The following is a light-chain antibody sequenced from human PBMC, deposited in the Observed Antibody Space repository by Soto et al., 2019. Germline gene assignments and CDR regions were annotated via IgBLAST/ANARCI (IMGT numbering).Light chain of an antibody. Sequence: QSALTQPPSASGSPGQSVTISCTGTSSDVGGYDFVSWYQQHPGKAPKLMIYGVNKRPSGVPDRFSGSKSGNTASLTVSGLQAEDEADYYCSSYAGSNNYVFGTGTKLTVL. CDR3: SSYAGSNNYV. CDR2: GVN. V-gene: IGLV2-8*01. CDR1: SSDVGGYDF. J-gene: IGLJ1*01.